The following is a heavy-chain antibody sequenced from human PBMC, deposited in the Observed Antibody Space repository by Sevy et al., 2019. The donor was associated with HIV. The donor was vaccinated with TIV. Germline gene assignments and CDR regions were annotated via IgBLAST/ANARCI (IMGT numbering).Heavy chain of an antibody. CDR1: GFTFSSYA. CDR3: ARDRGTMSPLGDAFDI. D-gene: IGHD1-7*01. J-gene: IGHJ3*02. CDR2: ISYDGSNK. V-gene: IGHV3-30-3*01. Sequence: GGSLRLSCAASGFTFSSYAMHWVRQAPGKGLEWVAVISYDGSNKYYADSVKGRFTISRDNSKNTLYLQMNSLRAEDTAVYYCARDRGTMSPLGDAFDIWGQGTMVTVSS.